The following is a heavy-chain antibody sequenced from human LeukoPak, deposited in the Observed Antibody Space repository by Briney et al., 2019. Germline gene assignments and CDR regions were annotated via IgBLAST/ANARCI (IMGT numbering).Heavy chain of an antibody. J-gene: IGHJ6*04. CDR1: GGSFSGYY. CDR2: TNHSGST. CDR3: ARAKRSYYYYGMDV. Sequence: PSETLSLTCAVYGGSFSGYYWSWIRQPPGKGLEWIGETNHSGSTNYNPSLKSRVTISVDTSKNQFSLKLSSVTAADTAVYYCARAKRSYYYYGMDVWGKGTTVTVSS. V-gene: IGHV4-34*01. D-gene: IGHD4/OR15-4a*01.